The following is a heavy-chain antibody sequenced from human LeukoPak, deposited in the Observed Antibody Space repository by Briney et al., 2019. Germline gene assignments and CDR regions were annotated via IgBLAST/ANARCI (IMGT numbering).Heavy chain of an antibody. CDR2: MYYSGST. CDR1: GGSISGFH. Sequence: SETLSLTCTVSGGSISGFHWSWLRQPPGKGLEWIGSMYYSGSTTYNPSLKSRVTTSADTTNNQFSLTLTSLTAADTAVYYCARHLPFSVTGGDDAFDVWGPGTRVTVS. D-gene: IGHD3-16*01. CDR3: ARHLPFSVTGGDDAFDV. J-gene: IGHJ3*01. V-gene: IGHV4-59*08.